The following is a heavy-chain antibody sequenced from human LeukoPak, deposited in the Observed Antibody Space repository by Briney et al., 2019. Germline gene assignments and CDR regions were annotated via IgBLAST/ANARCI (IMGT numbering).Heavy chain of an antibody. CDR2: IYSSGSP. D-gene: IGHD3-10*01. CDR3: PRDHMVRGVIIL. Sequence: PSETLSLTSTVSGGSISNYYWSWIRQPDGNRLEWLGRIYSSGSPNYNPSLESRVTVSVDTSKNQFSLKLSSVTAADTAVYYVPRDHMVRGVIILWGQGALVTVSS. J-gene: IGHJ4*02. CDR1: GGSISNYY. V-gene: IGHV4-4*07.